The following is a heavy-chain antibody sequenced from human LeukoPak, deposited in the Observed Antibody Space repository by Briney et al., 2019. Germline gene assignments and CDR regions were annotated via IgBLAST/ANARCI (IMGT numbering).Heavy chain of an antibody. CDR1: GYTFTSYD. J-gene: IGHJ3*02. V-gene: IGHV1-8*01. CDR3: AKSSYYYDSSGYYYRNAFDI. Sequence: ASVKVSCKASGYTFTSYDINWVRQATGQGLECMGWMNPNSGNTGYAQKFQGRVTMTRNTSISTAYMELSSLRSEDTAVYYCAKSSYYYDSSGYYYRNAFDIWGQGTMVTVSS. D-gene: IGHD3-22*01. CDR2: MNPNSGNT.